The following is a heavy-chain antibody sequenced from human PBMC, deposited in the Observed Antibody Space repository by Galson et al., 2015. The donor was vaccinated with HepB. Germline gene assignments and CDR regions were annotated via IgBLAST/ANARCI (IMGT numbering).Heavy chain of an antibody. Sequence: SLRLSCAASGFTFSSYAMHWVRQAPGKELEWVAVISYDGSNKYYADSVKGRFTISRDNSKNTLYLQMNSLRAEDTAVYYCAREGSVANRYSSSSIFDYWGQGTLVTVSS. V-gene: IGHV3-30*01. J-gene: IGHJ4*02. D-gene: IGHD6-6*01. CDR1: GFTFSSYA. CDR3: AREGSVANRYSSSSIFDY. CDR2: ISYDGSNK.